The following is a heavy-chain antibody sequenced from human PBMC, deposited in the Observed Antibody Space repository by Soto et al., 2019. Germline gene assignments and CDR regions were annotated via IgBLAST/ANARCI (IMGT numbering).Heavy chain of an antibody. CDR3: AREVVIASYYYYGMDV. CDR1: GGSISSGGYY. D-gene: IGHD2-21*01. CDR2: IYYSGST. Sequence: QVQLQESGPGLVKPSQTLSLTCTVSGGSISSGGYYWSGIRQHPGKGLEWIGYIYYSGSTYYNPSLKSRVTISVDTSKNQFSLKLSSVTAADTAVYYCAREVVIASYYYYGMDVWGQGTTVTVSS. V-gene: IGHV4-31*03. J-gene: IGHJ6*02.